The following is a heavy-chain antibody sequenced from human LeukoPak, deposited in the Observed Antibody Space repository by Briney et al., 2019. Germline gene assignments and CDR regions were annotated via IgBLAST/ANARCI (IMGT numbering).Heavy chain of an antibody. J-gene: IGHJ4*02. D-gene: IGHD6-13*01. Sequence: SETLSLTCVVYGGSFSVYYWSWIRQPPGKGLEWIVEVNDSGSTNYNPSLKSRVTLSVDTSKNQFSLKLSSVTAADTAVYYCARGRGIAAAIDYWGQGTLVTVSS. V-gene: IGHV4-34*01. CDR3: ARGRGIAAAIDY. CDR1: GGSFSVYY. CDR2: VNDSGST.